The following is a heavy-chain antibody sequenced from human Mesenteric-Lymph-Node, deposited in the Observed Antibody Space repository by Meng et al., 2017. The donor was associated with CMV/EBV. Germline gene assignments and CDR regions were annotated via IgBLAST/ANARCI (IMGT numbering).Heavy chain of an antibody. V-gene: IGHV1-69*05. Sequence: SVKVSCKASGGTFSSYAISWVRQAPGQGLEWMGGIIPIFGTANYAQKFQGRVTITTDESTSTAYMELSSLRSEDTAVYYCARGPRIGDFYDRSGYYANFDYWGQGTLVTVSS. CDR1: GGTFSSYA. D-gene: IGHD3-22*01. CDR2: IIPIFGTA. CDR3: ARGPRIGDFYDRSGYYANFDY. J-gene: IGHJ4*02.